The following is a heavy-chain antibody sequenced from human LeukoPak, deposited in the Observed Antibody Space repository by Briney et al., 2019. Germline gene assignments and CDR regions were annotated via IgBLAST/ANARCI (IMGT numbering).Heavy chain of an antibody. V-gene: IGHV4-39*01. J-gene: IGHJ4*02. CDR1: GGSISSSSYY. CDR3: AGVRFLEWWQFDY. CDR2: IYYSGST. Sequence: SETLSLTCTVSGGSISSSSYYWGWLRQPPGKGLEWIGRIYYSGSTYYNPSLKSRLTISVDSSKNQFSLKLSSVTAADTAVYYCAGVRFLEWWQFDYWGQGTLVTVSS. D-gene: IGHD3-3*01.